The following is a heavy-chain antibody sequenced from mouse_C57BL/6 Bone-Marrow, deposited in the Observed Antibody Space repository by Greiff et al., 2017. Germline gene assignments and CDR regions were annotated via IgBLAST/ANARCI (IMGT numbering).Heavy chain of an antibody. CDR3: ARDPYDGYYSWFAY. J-gene: IGHJ3*01. Sequence: EVKVVESGGGLVKPGGSLKLSCAASGFTFSSYAMSWVRQTPEKRLEWVATISDGGSYTYYPDNVKGRFTISRANAKNNLYLQMSHLKSEDTAMYYCARDPYDGYYSWFAYWGQGTLVTVSA. D-gene: IGHD2-3*01. CDR2: ISDGGSYT. CDR1: GFTFSSYA. V-gene: IGHV5-4*01.